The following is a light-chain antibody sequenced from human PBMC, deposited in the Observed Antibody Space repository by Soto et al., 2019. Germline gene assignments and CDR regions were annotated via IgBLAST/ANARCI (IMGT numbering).Light chain of an antibody. CDR2: LNSDGSH. J-gene: IGLJ2*01. CDR1: SGHSNYV. V-gene: IGLV4-69*01. CDR3: QTWDTGIRV. Sequence: QAVVTQSPSASASLGASVKLTCTLSSGHSNYVIAWHQQQPEKGPRYLMKLNSDGSHSKGDGIPDRFSGSSSGAERYLTISSLQSEDEADYYCQTWDTGIRVFGGGTKLIVL.